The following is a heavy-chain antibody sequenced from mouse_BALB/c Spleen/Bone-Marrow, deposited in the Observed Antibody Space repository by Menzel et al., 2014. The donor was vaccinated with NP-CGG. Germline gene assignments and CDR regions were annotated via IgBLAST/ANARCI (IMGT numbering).Heavy chain of an antibody. CDR3: ARDVGYGNYFVY. V-gene: IGHV7-1*02. J-gene: IGHJ3*01. D-gene: IGHD2-10*02. CDR2: IRNRAKYYTT. Sequence: EVHLVESGGGLVQPGDSLRLSCATSGFTFSDFYMEWVRQPPGKRLEWIATIRNRAKYYTTEYSASVKGRFIVSRDTSQSVLYLQMNALRAEDTAIYYCARDVGYGNYFVYWGQGTLVTVSA. CDR1: GFTFSDFY.